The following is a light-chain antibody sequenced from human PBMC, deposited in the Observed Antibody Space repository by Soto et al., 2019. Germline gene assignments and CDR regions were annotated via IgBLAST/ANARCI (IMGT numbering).Light chain of an antibody. V-gene: IGKV1-39*01. J-gene: IGKJ1*01. CDR1: QSIISY. CDR2: TAF. Sequence: DIQMTQSPSSLSASVGDTVTITCRASQSIISYLNWYQQKPGKAPNLLIYTAFTLQSGVPSRFSGSASGTEFTLTISSVQPEDFATYYCQQIFSLPPTFGQGTRVEI. CDR3: QQIFSLPPT.